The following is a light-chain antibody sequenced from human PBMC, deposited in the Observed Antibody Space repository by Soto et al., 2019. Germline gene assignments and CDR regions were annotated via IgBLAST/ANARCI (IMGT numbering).Light chain of an antibody. CDR3: SSYASSSTRV. CDR1: SSDIGHYDY. Sequence: VLTQPASVSGSPGQSITISCTGTSSDIGHYDYVSWYQQHPGKAPKLMIYDVTNRPSGVSNRFSGSKSGNTASLTISGLQAEDEADYYCSSYASSSTRVFGTGTKVTVL. J-gene: IGLJ1*01. CDR2: DVT. V-gene: IGLV2-14*03.